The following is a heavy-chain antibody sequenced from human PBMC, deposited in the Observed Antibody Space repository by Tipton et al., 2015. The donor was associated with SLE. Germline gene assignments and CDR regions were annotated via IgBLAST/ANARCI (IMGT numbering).Heavy chain of an antibody. CDR3: AIEWATNAFDI. CDR1: GGSFSGYY. Sequence: LRLSCAVYGGSFSGYYWSWIRQPPGKGLEWIGEINHSGSTNYNPSLKGRVTISVDTSKNQFSLKLSSVTAADTAVYYCAIEWATNAFDIWGQGTMVTVSS. D-gene: IGHD1-26*01. CDR2: INHSGST. V-gene: IGHV4-34*01. J-gene: IGHJ3*02.